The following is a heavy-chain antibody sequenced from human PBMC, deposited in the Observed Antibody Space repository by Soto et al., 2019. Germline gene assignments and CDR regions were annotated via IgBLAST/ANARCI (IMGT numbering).Heavy chain of an antibody. Sequence: QLQLQESGPGLVKPSETLSLTCTVSGGSISSSSYYWGWIRQPPGKGLEWIGSIYYSGITYYNPSLKSRVTLSVYTFKYLFSRTLSSVTAADTAVYYCARHSPAVVVLAVIGSFDPWGQGTLVTVSS. CDR1: GGSISSSSYY. CDR3: ARHSPAVVVLAVIGSFDP. D-gene: IGHD2-2*01. J-gene: IGHJ5*02. V-gene: IGHV4-39*01. CDR2: IYYSGIT.